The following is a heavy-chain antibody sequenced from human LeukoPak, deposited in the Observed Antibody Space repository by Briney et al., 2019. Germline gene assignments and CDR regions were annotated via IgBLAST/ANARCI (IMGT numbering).Heavy chain of an antibody. V-gene: IGHV4-34*01. CDR1: GGSFSGYY. Sequence: SETLSLTCAVYGGSFSGYYWSWIRQPPGKGLEWIGEINHSGSTNYNPSLKSRVTISVDTSKNQFSLKLSSVTAADTAVYYCATEVVPAAITPGWGQGALVTVPS. CDR2: INHSGST. J-gene: IGHJ4*02. CDR3: ATEVVPAAITPG. D-gene: IGHD2-2*01.